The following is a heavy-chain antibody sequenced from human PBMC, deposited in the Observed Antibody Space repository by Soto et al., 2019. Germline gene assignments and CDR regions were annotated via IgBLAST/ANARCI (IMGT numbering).Heavy chain of an antibody. CDR3: ASYYGMDV. CDR1: GGSFSGYY. J-gene: IGHJ6*02. Sequence: SETLSLTCAVYGGSFSGYYWSWIRQPPGKGLEWIGEINHSGSTNYNPSLKSRVTISVDTSKNQFSLKLSSVTAADTAVYYCASYYGMDVWGQGTTVTVSS. CDR2: INHSGST. V-gene: IGHV4-34*01.